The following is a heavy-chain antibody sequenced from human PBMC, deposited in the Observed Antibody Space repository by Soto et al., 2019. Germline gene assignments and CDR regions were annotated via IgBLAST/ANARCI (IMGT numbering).Heavy chain of an antibody. CDR1: GFTFSSYA. V-gene: IGHV3-23*01. D-gene: IGHD3-9*01. CDR2: ISGSGGST. Sequence: GGSLRLSCAASGFTFSSYAMSWVRQAPGKGLEWVSAISGSGGSTYYADSVKGRFTISRDNSKNTLYLQMNSLRAEDTAVYYCAKDRVGGSGYDILTGYYYYYGMDVWGQGTTVTVSS. CDR3: AKDRVGGSGYDILTGYYYYYGMDV. J-gene: IGHJ6*02.